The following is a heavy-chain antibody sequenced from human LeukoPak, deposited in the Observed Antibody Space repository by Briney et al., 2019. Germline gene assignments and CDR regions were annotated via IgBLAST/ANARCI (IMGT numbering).Heavy chain of an antibody. CDR2: NYSSGTT. Sequence: PSETLSLTCSVSGGSISSYYWSWIRQPPGKGLEWIGYNYSSGTTNYNPSLKSRVTISVDTSKNQFSLELNSVTAADTAVYYCARVGCSGGSCYSFIWFDLWGQGTLVTVSS. CDR3: ARVGCSGGSCYSFIWFDL. D-gene: IGHD2-15*01. CDR1: GGSISSYY. V-gene: IGHV4-59*01. J-gene: IGHJ5*02.